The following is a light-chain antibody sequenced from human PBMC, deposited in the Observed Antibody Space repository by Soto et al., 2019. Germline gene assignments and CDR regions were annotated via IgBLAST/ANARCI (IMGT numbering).Light chain of an antibody. CDR1: QSISSW. Sequence: DIPMTQSPSTLSASVGDRVTITCRASQSISSWLAWYHQKPGKAPKLLVYNATSLESGVPSRFSGSGSGTEFTLTISSRPPYDFATYYCQQYNSYPYTFGQGTKLEIK. J-gene: IGKJ2*01. CDR3: QQYNSYPYT. V-gene: IGKV1-5*03. CDR2: NAT.